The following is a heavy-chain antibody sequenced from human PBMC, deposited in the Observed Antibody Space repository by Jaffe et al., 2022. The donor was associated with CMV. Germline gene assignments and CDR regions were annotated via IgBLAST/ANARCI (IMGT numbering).Heavy chain of an antibody. V-gene: IGHV2-5*01. D-gene: IGHD2-21*01. J-gene: IGHJ4*02. CDR3: AHNPPGSVPYLRTHYFDS. CDR1: GFSLRSSGVG. Sequence: QITLKESGPTLVKPTQTLTLTCNFSGFSLRSSGVGVGWIRQPPGKGLEWLAVVYWNEDKRYNPSLKRRLTITKDTSKNQVVLTLTDMDPVDTGTYFCAHNPPGSVPYLRTHYFDSWGPGTLVTVSS. CDR2: VYWNEDK.